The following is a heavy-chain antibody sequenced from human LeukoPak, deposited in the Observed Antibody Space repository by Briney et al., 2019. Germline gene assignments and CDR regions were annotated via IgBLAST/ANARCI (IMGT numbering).Heavy chain of an antibody. D-gene: IGHD4-11*01. J-gene: IGHJ5*02. V-gene: IGHV4-34*01. CDR3: ARSGVAVTPFGP. CDR1: GGSFSGYY. Sequence: SETLTLTCAVYGGSFSGYYWSWIRQPPRKGLEWIGEINHSGSTNYNPSLKSRVTISVDTSKNRFSLKLSSVTAADTAVYYCARSGVAVTPFGPWGQGTLVTVSS. CDR2: INHSGST.